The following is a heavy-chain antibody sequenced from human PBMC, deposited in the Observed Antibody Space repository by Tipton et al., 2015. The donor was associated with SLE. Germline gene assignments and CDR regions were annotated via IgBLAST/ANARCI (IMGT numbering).Heavy chain of an antibody. CDR2: IYYSGST. V-gene: IGHV4-59*11. J-gene: IGHJ4*02. CDR3: ARVYSSGWYVY. CDR1: GISISTHY. Sequence: TLSLTCKVSGISISTHYWSWIRQPPGKGLEWIGSIYYSGSTYYNPSLKSRVTISVDTSKNQFSLKLSSVTAADTAVYYCARVYSSGWYVYWGQGTLVTVSS. D-gene: IGHD6-19*01.